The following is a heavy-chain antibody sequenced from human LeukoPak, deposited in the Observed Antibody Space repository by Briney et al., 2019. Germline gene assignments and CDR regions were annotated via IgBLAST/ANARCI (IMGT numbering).Heavy chain of an antibody. Sequence: GSLRLSCSASRFTFSTYGMSWVRQAPGKGLEWVISLRVSGSTTIYADSVKGRFTISRDNSNNMLYLQSTSLRTEDTAVYYFAKGTSTYSSGSFDYWGRGTLLTASS. J-gene: IGHJ4*02. V-gene: IGHV3-23*01. CDR1: RFTFSTYG. CDR3: AKGTSTYSSGSFDY. D-gene: IGHD6-19*01. CDR2: LRVSGSTT.